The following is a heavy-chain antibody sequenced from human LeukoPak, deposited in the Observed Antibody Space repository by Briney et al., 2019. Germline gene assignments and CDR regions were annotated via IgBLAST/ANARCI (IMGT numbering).Heavy chain of an antibody. V-gene: IGHV1-46*01. D-gene: IGHD6-6*01. Sequence: ASVKVSCKASGYAFPSYFMHWVRQAPGQGLEWMGIINPTGGSTTYAQKFQGRVTMTRDTSTSTVYMELSSLRSDDTAVYYCARTAARRFDYWGQGTLVTVSS. CDR3: ARTAARRFDY. CDR1: GYAFPSYF. CDR2: INPTGGST. J-gene: IGHJ4*02.